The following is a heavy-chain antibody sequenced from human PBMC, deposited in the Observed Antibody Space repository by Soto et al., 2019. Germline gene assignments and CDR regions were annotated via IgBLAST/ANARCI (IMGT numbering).Heavy chain of an antibody. V-gene: IGHV1-24*01. CDR3: ATWGASKLGEYYYYYYGMDV. J-gene: IGHJ6*02. CDR2: FDPEDGET. CDR1: GYTLTELS. D-gene: IGHD6-6*01. Sequence: ASVKVSCKVSGYTLTELSMHWVLQAPGKGLEWMGGFDPEDGETIYAQKFQGRVTMTEDTSTDTAYMELSSLRSEDTAVYYCATWGASKLGEYYYYYYGMDVWGQGTTVTVSS.